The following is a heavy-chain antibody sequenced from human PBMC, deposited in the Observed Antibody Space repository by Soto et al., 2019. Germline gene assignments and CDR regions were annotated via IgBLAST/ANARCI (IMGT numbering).Heavy chain of an antibody. CDR2: IRNKAYRGTT. J-gene: IGHJ4*02. Sequence: GGSLRLSCTASGFTFGYYAMSWVRQAPGKGLEWISFIRNKAYRGTTQYAASVRGRFTISRDDSKSIAYLQMNSLKTEDTAVYYCNRGIVGYRDYWGQGTLVTVSS. CDR3: NRGIVGYRDY. V-gene: IGHV3-49*04. D-gene: IGHD1-26*01. CDR1: GFTFGYYA.